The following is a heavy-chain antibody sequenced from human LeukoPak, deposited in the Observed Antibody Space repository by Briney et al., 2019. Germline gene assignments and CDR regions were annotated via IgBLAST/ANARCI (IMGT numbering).Heavy chain of an antibody. V-gene: IGHV4-61*08. J-gene: IGHJ5*02. CDR1: GGSISSGGYY. Sequence: PSETLSLTCTVSGGSISSGGYYWSWIRQHPGKGLEWIGYIYCSGSTYYNPSLKSRVTISVDTSKNQFSLKLSSVTAADTAVYYCARVNPGDWFDPWGQGTLVTVSS. CDR2: IYCSGST. CDR3: ARVNPGDWFDP.